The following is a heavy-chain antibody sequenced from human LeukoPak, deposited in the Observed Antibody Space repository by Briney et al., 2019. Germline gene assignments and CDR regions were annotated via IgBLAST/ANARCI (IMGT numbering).Heavy chain of an antibody. D-gene: IGHD2-2*01. J-gene: IGHJ6*03. CDR1: GFTFSSYG. V-gene: IGHV3-23*01. CDR3: ARDTSAFLTGYYYMDV. Sequence: GGSLRLSCAASGFTFSSYGMSWVRQAPGKGLEWVSAISGRGGTTYYADSVKGRFTISRDNSKNTLYLQMNSLRAEDTAVYYCARDTSAFLTGYYYMDVWGKGTTVTVSS. CDR2: ISGRGGTT.